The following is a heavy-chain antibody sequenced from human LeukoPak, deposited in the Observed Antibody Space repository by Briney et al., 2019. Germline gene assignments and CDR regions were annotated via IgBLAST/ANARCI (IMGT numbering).Heavy chain of an antibody. CDR2: IFYSGST. CDR3: ARGPYSYDSSGAFDV. Sequence: SETLSLTCTVSGGSISSSSYYWGWVRQPPGKGLGWIGNIFYSGSTYYSPPLKSRVTISLDTSRNQFSLKLNSVTAADTAVCFCARGPYSYDSSGAFDVWGQGTMVTVSS. J-gene: IGHJ3*01. CDR1: GGSISSSSYY. V-gene: IGHV4-39*07. D-gene: IGHD3-22*01.